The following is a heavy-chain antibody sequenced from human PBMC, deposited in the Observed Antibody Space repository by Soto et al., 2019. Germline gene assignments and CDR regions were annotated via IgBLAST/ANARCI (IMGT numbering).Heavy chain of an antibody. CDR1: GGSISNYY. Sequence: PSETLSLTCTVSGGSISNYYCNWIRQPAGKGLEWIGRIDTSGSTNYNPSLKSRVTRSVDTSKQEFSLKLSSVTAADTALYYCARGGQDFWSGPFDYWGRGAQVTVPQ. CDR2: IDTSGST. V-gene: IGHV4-4*07. J-gene: IGHJ4*02. D-gene: IGHD3-3*01. CDR3: ARGGQDFWSGPFDY.